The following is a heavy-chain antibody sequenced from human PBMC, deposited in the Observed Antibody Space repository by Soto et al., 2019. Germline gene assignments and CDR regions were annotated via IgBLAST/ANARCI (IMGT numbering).Heavy chain of an antibody. V-gene: IGHV1-69*13. D-gene: IGHD4-4*01. J-gene: IGHJ6*02. CDR1: GGTFSSYA. CDR2: IIPIFGTA. CDR3: ARDPHDYSFGDYYYGMDV. Sequence: SVKVSCKASGGTFSSYAISWVRQAPGQGLEWMGGIIPIFGTANYAQKFQGRVTITADESTSTAYMELSSLRSEDTAVYYCARDPHDYSFGDYYYGMDVWGQGTTVTV.